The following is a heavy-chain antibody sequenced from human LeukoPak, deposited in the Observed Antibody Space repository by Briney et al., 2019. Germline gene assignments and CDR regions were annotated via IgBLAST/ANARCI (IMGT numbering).Heavy chain of an antibody. V-gene: IGHV4-34*01. D-gene: IGHD4-17*01. CDR3: AREDTVTRVLDY. CDR1: GGSFSGYY. J-gene: IGHJ4*02. CDR2: INHSGST. Sequence: SETLSLTCAVYGGSFSGYYWSCIRQPPRKGLEWIGEINHSGSTNYNPSLKSRVTISVDTSKNQFSLKLSSVTAADTAVYYCAREDTVTRVLDYWGQGNLVTVSS.